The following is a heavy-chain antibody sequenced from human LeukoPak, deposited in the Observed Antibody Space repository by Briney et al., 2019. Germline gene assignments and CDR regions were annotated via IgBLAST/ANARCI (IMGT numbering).Heavy chain of an antibody. D-gene: IGHD2-15*01. V-gene: IGHV3-30*18. CDR3: AKDLETKYCIDY. CDR2: ISYDGGTK. CDR1: GFTFRRSA. J-gene: IGHJ4*02. Sequence: LTLSCVTSGFTFRRSAMHWVRQAPGRGLEWIAFISYDGGTKYYADSVKGRFTISRDNFKNTLSLQMDSLRAEDTAVYYCAKDLETKYCIDYWGQGTLATVSS.